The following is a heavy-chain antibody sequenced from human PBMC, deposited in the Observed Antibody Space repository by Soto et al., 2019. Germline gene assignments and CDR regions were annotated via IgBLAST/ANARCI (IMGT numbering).Heavy chain of an antibody. CDR1: GYTFTSYG. D-gene: IGHD2-2*02. CDR2: ISAYNGNT. Sequence: QVQLVQSGAEVKKPGASVKVSCKASGYTFTSYGISWVRQAPGQGLEGMGWISAYNGNTNYAQKLQGRVTMTTDTSTSTAYMELRSLRSDDTAVYYCARCGYCSSTSCYNDYYYYGMDVWGQGTTVTVSS. V-gene: IGHV1-18*04. J-gene: IGHJ6*02. CDR3: ARCGYCSSTSCYNDYYYYGMDV.